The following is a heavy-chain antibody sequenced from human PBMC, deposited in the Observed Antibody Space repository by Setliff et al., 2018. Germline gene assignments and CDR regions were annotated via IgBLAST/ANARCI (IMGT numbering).Heavy chain of an antibody. V-gene: IGHV4-59*12. J-gene: IGHJ5*02. CDR2: IDQGGST. CDR3: ARAPQYTNYWYALSWFDP. CDR1: GGSISSYY. D-gene: IGHD2-8*02. Sequence: PSETLSLTCTVSGGSISSYYWSWIRQPPWKGLEWIGEIDQGGSTNYNPSLKSRVTISLDTSKNQFSLKLASMTAADTAIYYCARAPQYTNYWYALSWFDPWGQGTLVTVSS.